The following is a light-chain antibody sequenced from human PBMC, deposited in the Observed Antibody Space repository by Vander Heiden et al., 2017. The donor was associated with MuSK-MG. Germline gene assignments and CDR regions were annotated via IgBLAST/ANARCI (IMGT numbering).Light chain of an antibody. CDR3: QQDGSSSYT. Sequence: EIVLPQSPGTLSLSPGERATLSCRVSQSVSSSYLAWYQQKPGQAPRLLIYGASSRATGIPDRFSGSGSGTDFTLTISRLEPEDFAVYYCQQDGSSSYTFGQGTKMEIK. CDR2: GAS. V-gene: IGKV3-20*01. J-gene: IGKJ2*01. CDR1: QSVSSSY.